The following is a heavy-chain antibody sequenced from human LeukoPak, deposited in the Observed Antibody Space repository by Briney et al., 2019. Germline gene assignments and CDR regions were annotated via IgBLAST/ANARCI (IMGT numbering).Heavy chain of an antibody. CDR1: GGSISSGGYY. Sequence: PSETLSLTCTVSGGSISSGGYYWSWIRQPPGKGLEWIGSIYYSGSTYYNPSLKSRVTISVDTSKNQFSLKLSSVTAADTAVYYCARVVPAAIFDYWGQGTLVTVSS. J-gene: IGHJ4*02. CDR2: IYYSGST. CDR3: ARVVPAAIFDY. V-gene: IGHV4-39*07. D-gene: IGHD2-2*02.